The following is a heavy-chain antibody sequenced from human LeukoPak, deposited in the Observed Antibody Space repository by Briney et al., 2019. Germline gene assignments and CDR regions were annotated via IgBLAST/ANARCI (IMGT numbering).Heavy chain of an antibody. CDR3: AKDKNWTYFDH. J-gene: IGHJ4*02. CDR1: GFPFSNYG. V-gene: IGHV3-30*18. CDR2: ISYDGSNK. D-gene: IGHD1-1*01. Sequence: PGRSLRLSCAASGFPFSNYGMHWVRQAPGKGLEWVAVISYDGSNKYFADAAKGRFTISRDNSKNTLFLQMNSLRDEDTAVYFCAKDKNWTYFDHWGQGTLVTVSS.